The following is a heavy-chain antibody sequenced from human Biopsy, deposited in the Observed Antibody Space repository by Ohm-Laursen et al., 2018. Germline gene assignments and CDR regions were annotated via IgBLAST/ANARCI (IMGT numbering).Heavy chain of an antibody. CDR3: AIDGNDFLTDYLKIDQ. CDR1: ADSFVGYD. J-gene: IGHJ4*02. CDR2: IYPNNGAT. D-gene: IGHD3-9*01. Sequence: ASVKVSCKAPADSFVGYDIHWVRQAPGQGLEWMGSIYPNNGATKNAQKFQGRVTMTRDTSISTAYMEVGSLRSDDTAVYYCAIDGNDFLTDYLKIDQWGQGTLVTVSS. V-gene: IGHV1-2*02.